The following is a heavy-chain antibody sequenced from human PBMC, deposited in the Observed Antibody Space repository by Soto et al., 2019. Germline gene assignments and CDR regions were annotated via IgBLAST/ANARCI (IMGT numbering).Heavy chain of an antibody. V-gene: IGHV3-15*01. CDR1: GFVFSNAW. Sequence: EVKLVESGGDLVSPGGSLRLSCAASGFVFSNAWMTWVRQAPGKGLEWVGRIKKKDDGETTDYAAAVKGRFTISRDYSTTTLSLQMTRLKREDTAVYFRTTLPGCSYKDLLSAYLTLTHLYHEIPLWGQWPTVSFS. J-gene: IGHJ6*02. CDR3: TTLPGCSYKDLLSAYLTLTHLYHEIPL. D-gene: IGHD3-3*01. CDR2: IKKKDDGETT.